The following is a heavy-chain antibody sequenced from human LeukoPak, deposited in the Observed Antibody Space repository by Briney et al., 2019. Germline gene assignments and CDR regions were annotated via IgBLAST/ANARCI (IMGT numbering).Heavy chain of an antibody. Sequence: GGSLRLSCAASGFTFRSYSMNWVRQAPGKGLEWVSYISSSSSTIYYADSVKGRFTISRDNAKNSLYLQMNSLRAEDTAVYYCAELGITMIGGVWGKGTTVTISS. CDR2: ISSSSSTI. V-gene: IGHV3-48*04. D-gene: IGHD3-10*02. CDR3: AELGITMIGGV. CDR1: GFTFRSYS. J-gene: IGHJ6*04.